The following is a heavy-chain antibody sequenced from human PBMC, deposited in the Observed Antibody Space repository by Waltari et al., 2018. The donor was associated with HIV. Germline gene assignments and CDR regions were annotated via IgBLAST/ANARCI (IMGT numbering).Heavy chain of an antibody. V-gene: IGHV3-48*01. CDR3: ARSKYSSSSGFDL. J-gene: IGHJ2*01. CDR1: GFTFSSYS. CDR2: ISSSSSTI. D-gene: IGHD6-6*01. Sequence: EVQLVESGGGLVQPGGSLRLSCAASGFTFSSYSMNWVRQAPATGLEWVSYISSSSSTIYSADSVNGRFTIYRDNAKNSLYLQMNSLRAEDTAVYYCARSKYSSSSGFDLWGRGTLVTVSS.